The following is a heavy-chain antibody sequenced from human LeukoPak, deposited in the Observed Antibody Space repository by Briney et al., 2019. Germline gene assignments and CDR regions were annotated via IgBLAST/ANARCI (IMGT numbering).Heavy chain of an antibody. D-gene: IGHD3-10*01. Sequence: GGSLRLSCAASGFTLSSKYMSWVRQAPGKGLEWVSVIYSGGHTYYADSVKGRFTISRDSSKNTLYLHMNSLRAEDTAVYYCAGGRAYDAFDIWGQGTMVTVSS. CDR1: GFTLSSKY. CDR2: IYSGGHT. V-gene: IGHV3-66*01. J-gene: IGHJ3*02. CDR3: AGGRAYDAFDI.